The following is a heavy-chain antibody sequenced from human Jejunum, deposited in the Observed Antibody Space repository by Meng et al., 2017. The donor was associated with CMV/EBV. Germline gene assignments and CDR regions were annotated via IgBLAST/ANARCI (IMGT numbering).Heavy chain of an antibody. Sequence: FTSSWIGWVRQMPGKGLEWMGIIYPDDSETRYGPSFQGQVTISADKSISTAYLQWSSLKASDTAIYYCARPIIASRSGYQYGMDVWGQGTTVTVSS. CDR2: IYPDDSET. CDR3: ARPIIASRSGYQYGMDV. CDR1: FTSSW. V-gene: IGHV5-51*01. J-gene: IGHJ6*02.